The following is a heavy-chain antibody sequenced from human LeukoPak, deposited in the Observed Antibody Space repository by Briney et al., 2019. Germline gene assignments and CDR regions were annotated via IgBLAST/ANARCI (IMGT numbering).Heavy chain of an antibody. CDR2: ISYDGSNK. CDR1: GFTFSSYG. V-gene: IGHV3-30*18. Sequence: GGSLRLSCAASGFTFSSYGMHWVRQAPGKGLEWVALISYDGSNKYYADSVKGRFTISRDNSKNTLYLQVNSLRAEDTAMYHCAKVSGGWTFYYYGMDVWGQGTMVTVSS. D-gene: IGHD6-19*01. J-gene: IGHJ6*02. CDR3: AKVSGGWTFYYYGMDV.